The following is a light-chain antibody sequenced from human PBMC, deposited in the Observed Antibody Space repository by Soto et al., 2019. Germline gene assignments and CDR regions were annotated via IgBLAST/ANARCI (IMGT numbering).Light chain of an antibody. CDR2: EVN. CDR3: ISYEGSNKWV. J-gene: IGLJ1*01. V-gene: IGLV2-8*01. Sequence: QSALTQPPSASGSPGQSVTISCAGTSSDVGGYNYVSWYQQYPGKAPKLMIYEVNKRPSGVPDRFSGSKSGKTASLTVSGLQAEDEADYYCISYEGSNKWVFAIGTQVT. CDR1: SSDVGGYNY.